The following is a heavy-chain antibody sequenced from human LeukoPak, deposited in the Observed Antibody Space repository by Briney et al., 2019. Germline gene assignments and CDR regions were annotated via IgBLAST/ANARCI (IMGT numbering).Heavy chain of an antibody. CDR2: INPSGGST. V-gene: IGHV1-46*01. CDR3: ARDLQTPGQARACGY. J-gene: IGHJ4*02. CDR1: GYTFASYY. D-gene: IGHD2-21*01. Sequence: ASVKVSCKASGYTFASYYMHWVRLAPGQGLEWMGIINPSGGSTSYAQKFQGRVTMTRDTSTSTVYMELSSLRSEDTAVYYCARDLQTPGQARACGYWGQGTLVTVSS.